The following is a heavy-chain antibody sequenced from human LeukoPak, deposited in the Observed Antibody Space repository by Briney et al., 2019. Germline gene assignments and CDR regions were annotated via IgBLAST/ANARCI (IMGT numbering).Heavy chain of an antibody. Sequence: GGSLRLSCAASGFTFSSYSMNWVRQAPGTGLEWVSSISSSSSYIYYADSVKGRFTISRDNPKNSLYLQMNSLRAEDTAVYYCASLSRTGDASYWGQGTLVTVSS. CDR2: ISSSSSYI. CDR3: ASLSRTGDASY. V-gene: IGHV3-21*01. D-gene: IGHD7-27*01. J-gene: IGHJ4*02. CDR1: GFTFSSYS.